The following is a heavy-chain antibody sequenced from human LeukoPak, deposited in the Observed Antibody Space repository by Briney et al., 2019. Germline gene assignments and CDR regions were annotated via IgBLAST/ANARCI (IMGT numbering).Heavy chain of an antibody. Sequence: ASVKVSCKVSGYTLTELSMHWVRQAPGKGLEWMGGFDPEDGETIYAQKFQGRVTMTEDTSTDTAHMELSSLRSEDTAVYYCATTGPHIFSYYFDYWGQGTLVTVSS. CDR2: FDPEDGET. D-gene: IGHD2-21*01. CDR3: ATTGPHIFSYYFDY. V-gene: IGHV1-24*01. J-gene: IGHJ4*02. CDR1: GYTLTELS.